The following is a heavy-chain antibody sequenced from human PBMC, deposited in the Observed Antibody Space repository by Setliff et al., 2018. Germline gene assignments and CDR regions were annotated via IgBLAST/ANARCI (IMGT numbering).Heavy chain of an antibody. D-gene: IGHD3-3*01. CDR1: GYTFTGYY. V-gene: IGHV1-2*02. CDR2: INPNSGGT. J-gene: IGHJ6*03. Sequence: ASVKVSCKASGYTFTGYYMHWVRQAPGQGLEWMGWINPNSGGTNYAQKFQGGVTMTRDTSISTAYMELSRLRSDDTAVYYCARGRDFWSGYPYYYYMDVWGKGTTVTVSS. CDR3: ARGRDFWSGYPYYYYMDV.